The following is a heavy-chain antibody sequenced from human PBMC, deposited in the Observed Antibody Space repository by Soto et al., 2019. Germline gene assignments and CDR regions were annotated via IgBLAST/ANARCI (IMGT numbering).Heavy chain of an antibody. CDR1: GFTFSSYA. V-gene: IGHV3-30-3*01. Sequence: ESGGGVVPPGRSLRLSCAASGFTFSSYAMHWVRQAPGKGLEWVAVISYDGSNKYYADSVKGRFTISRDNSKNTLYLQMNSLRAEDTAVYYCARLSDTEDAFDIWGQGTMVTVSS. J-gene: IGHJ3*02. CDR3: ARLSDTEDAFDI. CDR2: ISYDGSNK. D-gene: IGHD5-18*01.